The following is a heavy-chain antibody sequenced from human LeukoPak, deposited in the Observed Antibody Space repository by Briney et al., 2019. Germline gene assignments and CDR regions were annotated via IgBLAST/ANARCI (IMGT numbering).Heavy chain of an antibody. D-gene: IGHD2-2*01. V-gene: IGHV3-7*05. CDR1: GFTFRSYW. CDR2: IKQDGSEK. CDR3: ARDRRYCSSSSCPWEPFDY. Sequence: GGSLRLSCAASGFTFRSYWMSWVRQAPGKGLEWVANIKQDGSEKYYVDSVKGRFTISRDNAKNSLYLQMNSLRAEDTAVYYCARDRRYCSSSSCPWEPFDYWGQGTLDTVSS. J-gene: IGHJ4*02.